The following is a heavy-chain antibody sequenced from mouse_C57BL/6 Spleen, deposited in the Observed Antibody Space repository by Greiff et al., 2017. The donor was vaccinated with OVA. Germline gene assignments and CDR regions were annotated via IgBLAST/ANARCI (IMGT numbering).Heavy chain of an antibody. J-gene: IGHJ2*01. D-gene: IGHD4-1*01. CDR2: IYPGDGDT. CDR1: GYAFTSYW. V-gene: IGHV1-80*01. CDR3: ARMGHFDY. Sequence: VQLVESGAELVKPGASVKISCKASGYAFTSYWMNWVKQRPGQGLEWIGKIYPGDGDTNYNGKFKGKATLTADKSSSTAYMQLSSLTSEDSAVYFCARMGHFDYWGQGTTLTVSS.